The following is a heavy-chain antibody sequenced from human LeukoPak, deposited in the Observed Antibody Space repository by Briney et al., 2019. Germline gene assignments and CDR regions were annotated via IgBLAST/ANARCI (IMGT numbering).Heavy chain of an antibody. CDR3: AKDAIFYDFWSGTDYYMDV. CDR1: GFTFSSYW. CDR2: IKEDGSEK. Sequence: GGSLRLSCAASGFTFSSYWMSWVRQAPGKGLEWVANIKEDGSEKRDVDSVKGRFTISRDNAKNSLYLQMNSLRAEDTALYYCAKDAIFYDFWSGTDYYMDVWGKGTTVTVSS. J-gene: IGHJ6*03. V-gene: IGHV3-7*03. D-gene: IGHD3-3*01.